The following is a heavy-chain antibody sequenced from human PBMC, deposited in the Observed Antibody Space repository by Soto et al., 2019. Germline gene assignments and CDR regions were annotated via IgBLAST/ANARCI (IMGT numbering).Heavy chain of an antibody. J-gene: IGHJ6*02. CDR2: ISYDGSNK. D-gene: IGHD2-15*01. V-gene: IGHV3-30-3*01. CDR3: ARELVDIVVVVAATHYYYGMDV. Sequence: QVQLVESGGGVVQPGRSLRLSCAASGFTFSSYAMHWVRQAPGKGLEWVAVISYDGSNKHYADSVKGRFTISRDNSKNTLYLQMNSLRAEDTAVYYCARELVDIVVVVAATHYYYGMDVWGQGTTVTVSS. CDR1: GFTFSSYA.